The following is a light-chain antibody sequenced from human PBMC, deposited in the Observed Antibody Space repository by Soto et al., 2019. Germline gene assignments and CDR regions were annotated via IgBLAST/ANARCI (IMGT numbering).Light chain of an antibody. CDR3: VAWDDRVFGPV. CDR2: RSN. V-gene: IGLV1-44*01. Sequence: QSVLTQPPSASGTPGQRVTISCSGSSSNIGSNPVNWYQQRPGSAPSLLIYRSNQRPSGVPDRFSGSKSGTSGSLAISGLQSEDEGDYYCVAWDDRVFGPVLGGGTKLTVL. CDR1: SSNIGSNP. J-gene: IGLJ2*01.